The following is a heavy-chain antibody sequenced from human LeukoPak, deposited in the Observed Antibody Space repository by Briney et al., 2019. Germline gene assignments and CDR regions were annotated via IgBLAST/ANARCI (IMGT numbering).Heavy chain of an antibody. J-gene: IGHJ4*02. D-gene: IGHD5-12*01. CDR3: ARDHSAYPTHQDY. CDR1: GYTLTVHH. CDR2: INPNSGAT. Sequence: GASVKVSCKASGYTLTVHHIHWARQAPGQGLEWMGWINPNSGATNYAQRFQGRVTMTRDTSISTAYMELSRLTSDDTAIYYCARDHSAYPTHQDYWGQGTLVTVSS. V-gene: IGHV1-2*02.